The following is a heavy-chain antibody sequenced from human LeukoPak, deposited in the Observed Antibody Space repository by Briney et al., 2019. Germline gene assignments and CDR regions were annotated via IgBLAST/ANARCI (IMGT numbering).Heavy chain of an antibody. CDR1: GYPFRNYG. J-gene: IGHJ3*02. CDR2: ISAYNGNT. D-gene: IGHD4/OR15-4a*01. CDR3: VRDLGHDYGARSPLDI. Sequence: ASVEVSCKASGYPFRNYGITWVRLAPGQGLEWMGWISAYNGNTNSAQKHQDRPIMTTDTSTNTAFMNLTGLRSDDTAVYYCVRDLGHDYGARSPLDIWGQGTVVTVSS. V-gene: IGHV1-18*01.